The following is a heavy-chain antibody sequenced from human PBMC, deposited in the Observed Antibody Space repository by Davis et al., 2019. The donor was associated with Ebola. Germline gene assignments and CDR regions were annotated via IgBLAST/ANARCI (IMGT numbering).Heavy chain of an antibody. CDR2: IYPGDSDI. V-gene: IGHV5-51*01. CDR1: GYSFTSYW. D-gene: IGHD1-26*01. CDR3: ARQGGGSGRLTSFDY. Sequence: KVSCKGSGYSFTSYWIGWVRQMPGKGLEWMGIIYPGDSDIRYSPSFQGQAIISADKYISTAYLQWSSLKASDTAIYYCARQGGGSGRLTSFDYWGQGTLVTVSS. J-gene: IGHJ4*02.